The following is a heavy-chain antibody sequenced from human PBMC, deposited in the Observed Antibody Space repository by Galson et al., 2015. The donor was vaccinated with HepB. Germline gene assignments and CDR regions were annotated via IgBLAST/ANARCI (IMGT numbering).Heavy chain of an antibody. D-gene: IGHD3-22*01. V-gene: IGHV3-15*01. CDR2: IKSKTDGGTT. CDR1: GFTLSNAW. J-gene: IGHJ4*02. Sequence: SLRLSCPASGFTLSNAWMSWVRQAPGKGLEWVGRIKSKTDGGTTDHAAPVKDRFTISRDDSKNTLLLQMNSLKTEDTAVYYCTTDLLVKNSYWGQGTLVIVS. CDR3: TTDLLVKNSY.